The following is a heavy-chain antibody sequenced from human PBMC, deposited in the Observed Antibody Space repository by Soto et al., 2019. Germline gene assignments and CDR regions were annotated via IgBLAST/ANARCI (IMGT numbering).Heavy chain of an antibody. CDR3: ARAATGWGNAFDI. CDR1: CGSISSADYY. V-gene: IGHV4-30-4*01. J-gene: IGHJ3*02. Sequence: SETLSLTCIVSCGSISSADYYWSWVRQPPGKGLEWIGYIYYSGSTYYNPSLKSRLTISVDTSKNQFSLKLSSVTAADTAVYYCARAATGWGNAFDIWGQGTMVTVSS. CDR2: IYYSGST. D-gene: IGHD2-15*01.